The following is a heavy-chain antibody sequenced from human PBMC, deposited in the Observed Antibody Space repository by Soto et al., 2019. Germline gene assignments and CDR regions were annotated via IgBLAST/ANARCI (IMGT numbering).Heavy chain of an antibody. CDR2: ISASGSSV. V-gene: IGHV3-23*01. J-gene: IGHJ4*02. CDR1: GFSLGRYA. Sequence: EVQLLESGGALVQPGGSLRLSCEASGFSLGRYAMSWVRQAPGKGLEWISVISASGSSVSYADSVKGRFTISKDNSANSLFLQVNSLRVEVTAVYYCAKDYYYCSPVLFLVSGGQGTLVTVSS. D-gene: IGHD2-15*01. CDR3: AKDYYYCSPVLFLVS.